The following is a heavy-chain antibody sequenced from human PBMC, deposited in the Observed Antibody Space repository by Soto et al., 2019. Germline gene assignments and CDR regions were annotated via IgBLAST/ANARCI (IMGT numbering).Heavy chain of an antibody. Sequence: QVQLVQSGAEVKKPGASVKVSCKASGYTFTNSGFSWVRQAPGQGLEGVGWIRVNNGDTHFAQKLQGRVTMTTDTSTSTAFVELRSLRSDDMAVYYCAGDLCYSDFDVHYWCQGTMITVSS. CDR2: IRVNNGDT. D-gene: IGHD4-17*01. CDR3: AGDLCYSDFDVHY. V-gene: IGHV1-18*03. CDR1: GYTFTNSG. J-gene: IGHJ4*02.